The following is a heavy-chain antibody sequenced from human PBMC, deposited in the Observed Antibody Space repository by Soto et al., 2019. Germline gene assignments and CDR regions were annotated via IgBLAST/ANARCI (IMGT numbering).Heavy chain of an antibody. V-gene: IGHV4-59*01. CDR1: GVSISSYF. CDR2: TYHRGST. CDR3: ARIGGYHGPLDY. J-gene: IGHJ4*02. Sequence: SETLSLTSSVSGVSISSYFWSWIRQAPGGGLEWIGYTYHRGSTNYSPSLKSRVAISLDTSENQFSLKVNSVTAADTAVYYCARIGGYHGPLDYWGQGTPVTISS. D-gene: IGHD6-25*01.